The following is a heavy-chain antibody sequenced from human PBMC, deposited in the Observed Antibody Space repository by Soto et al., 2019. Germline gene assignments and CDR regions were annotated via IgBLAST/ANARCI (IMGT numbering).Heavy chain of an antibody. V-gene: IGHV1-2*04. Sequence: GASLKVSCKTSGYTFTGYYMHCVRQAPEQGLEWIGWINPNSGGTNYAQKFQGWVTMTRDTSISTAYMEPSRLRSDDTAVYYCARVYDSGWYFEYWGQGTLVTVSS. CDR2: INPNSGGT. J-gene: IGHJ4*02. D-gene: IGHD6-19*01. CDR3: ARVYDSGWYFEY. CDR1: GYTFTGYY.